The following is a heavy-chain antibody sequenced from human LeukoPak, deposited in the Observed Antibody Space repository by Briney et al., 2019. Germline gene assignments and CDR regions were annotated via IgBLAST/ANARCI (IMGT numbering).Heavy chain of an antibody. V-gene: IGHV3-48*01. CDR2: ISSSSSTI. CDR3: ARDFLWFGELLPMWFDP. Sequence: PGGPLRLSCAASGLTFRSYSMNWVRQAPGKGLEGVSYISSSSSTIYYADSVRGGFTIYRDNAKNSLYLQMNSLRAEDTAVYYCARDFLWFGELLPMWFDPWGQGTLVTVPS. D-gene: IGHD3-10*01. CDR1: GLTFRSYS. J-gene: IGHJ5*02.